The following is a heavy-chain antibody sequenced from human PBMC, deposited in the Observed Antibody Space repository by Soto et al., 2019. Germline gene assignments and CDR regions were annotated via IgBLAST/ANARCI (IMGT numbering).Heavy chain of an antibody. D-gene: IGHD6-13*01. V-gene: IGHV4-59*08. CDR1: GFSISSYY. CDR2: IYYSGST. Sequence: SETLSLTCTFSGFSISSYYWILIRQPPGKGLEWIGYIYYSGSTNYNPSLKSRVTISIDTSKNQFSLKLSSVTAADTAVYYCARQSGSSWRNHYYYYGLDVWGQGTTVTVSS. J-gene: IGHJ6*02. CDR3: ARQSGSSWRNHYYYYGLDV.